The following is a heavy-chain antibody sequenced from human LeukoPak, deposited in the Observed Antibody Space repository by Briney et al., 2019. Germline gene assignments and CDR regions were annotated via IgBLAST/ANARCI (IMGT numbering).Heavy chain of an antibody. V-gene: IGHV1-18*01. CDR1: GYTFTSYG. CDR2: ISAYNGNT. CDR3: ARGGSLAVAPHQYYFDY. Sequence: ASVKVSCKASGYTFTSYGISWVRQAPGQGLEWMGWISAYNGNTNYAQELQGRVTMTTDTSTSTAYMELRSLRSDDTAVYYCARGGSLAVAPHQYYFDYWGQGTLVTVSS. J-gene: IGHJ4*02. D-gene: IGHD6-19*01.